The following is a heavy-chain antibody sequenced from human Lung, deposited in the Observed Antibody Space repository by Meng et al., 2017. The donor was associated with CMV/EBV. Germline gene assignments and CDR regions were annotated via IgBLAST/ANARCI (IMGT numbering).Heavy chain of an antibody. CDR2: ISWNGGTI. CDR3: VKGTGYDILTGYFYY. CDR1: GFTFDDYA. V-gene: IGHV3-9*01. D-gene: IGHD3-9*01. Sequence: SXKISCAASGFTFDDYALHWVPQPPGEGLVGVSGISWNGGTIVYVVSVRGRFTISRDNARNSVYLLMDSLRLEDTSKYFCVKGTGYDILTGYFYYWGRGGLVTVSS. J-gene: IGHJ4*02.